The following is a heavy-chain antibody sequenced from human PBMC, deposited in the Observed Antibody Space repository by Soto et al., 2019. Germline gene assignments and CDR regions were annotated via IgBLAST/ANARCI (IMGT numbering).Heavy chain of an antibody. D-gene: IGHD3-3*01. CDR2: ISYDGSNK. J-gene: IGHJ4*02. CDR3: ARVGVAYYDFWSGYPFDY. Sequence: QVQMVESGGGVVQPGRSLRLSCAASGFTFSSYAMHWVSQAPGKGLEWVAVISYDGSNKYYADSVKGRFTISRDNSKNTLYLQMNSLRAEDTAVYYCARVGVAYYDFWSGYPFDYWGQGTLVTVSS. CDR1: GFTFSSYA. V-gene: IGHV3-30-3*01.